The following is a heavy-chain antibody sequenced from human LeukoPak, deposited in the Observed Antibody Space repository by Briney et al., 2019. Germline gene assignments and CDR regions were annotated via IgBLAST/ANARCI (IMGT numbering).Heavy chain of an antibody. V-gene: IGHV3-74*01. CDR2: INSDGSST. D-gene: IGHD3-16*01. CDR3: ATDGAYGLTH. J-gene: IGHJ4*02. Sequence: PGGSLRLSCAASGLTFSSSWMHWVRQVPGKGLVWVSHINSDGSSTSYADSVKGRFTISRDNAKNTVYLQMNSLTAEDTAVYYCATDGAYGLTHWGQGTLVTVSS. CDR1: GLTFSSSW.